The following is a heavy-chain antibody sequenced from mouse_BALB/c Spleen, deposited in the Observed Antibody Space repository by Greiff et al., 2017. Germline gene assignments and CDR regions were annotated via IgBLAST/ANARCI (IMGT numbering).Heavy chain of an antibody. V-gene: IGHV5-9*03. CDR3: ASYYGNYAWFAY. CDR1: GFTFSSYT. D-gene: IGHD2-1*01. J-gene: IGHJ3*01. Sequence: EVKLQESGGGLVKPGGSLKLSCAASGFTFSSYTMSWVRQTPEKRLEWVATISSGGGNTYYPDSVKGRFTISRDNAKNNLYLQMSSLRSEDTALYYCASYYGNYAWFAYWGQGTLVTVSA. CDR2: ISSGGGNT.